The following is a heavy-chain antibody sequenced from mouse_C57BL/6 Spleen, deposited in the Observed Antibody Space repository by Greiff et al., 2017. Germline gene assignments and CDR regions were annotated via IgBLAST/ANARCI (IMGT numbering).Heavy chain of an antibody. J-gene: IGHJ4*01. CDR1: GYTFTSYT. CDR2: INPSSGYT. D-gene: IGHD4-1*01. CDR3: ARSVNWTMDY. Sequence: VQLQQSGAELARPGASVKMSCKASGYTFTSYTMHWVKQRPGQGLEWIGYINPSSGYTKYNQKFKDKATLTADKSSSTAYMQLSSLTSEDSAVYYGARSVNWTMDYWGQGTSVTVSS. V-gene: IGHV1-4*01.